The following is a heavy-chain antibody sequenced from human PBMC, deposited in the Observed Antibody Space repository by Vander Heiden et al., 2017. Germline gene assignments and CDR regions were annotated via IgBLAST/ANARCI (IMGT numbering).Heavy chain of an antibody. CDR1: GGSFSGYY. D-gene: IGHD6-6*01. V-gene: IGHV4-34*02. CDR2: INYWGNT. CDR3: ATNSSSSGRSFDL. Sequence: QVQLQQLGAGLLQPSEPLSLTCAVYGGSFSGYYWSWIRQVPGKGLQWIGQINYWGNTNYNPSLKSRVRMSVDTSKTQFSLTLSSLTAADTAVYYCATNSSSSGRSFDLWGQGTMVSVSS. J-gene: IGHJ3*01.